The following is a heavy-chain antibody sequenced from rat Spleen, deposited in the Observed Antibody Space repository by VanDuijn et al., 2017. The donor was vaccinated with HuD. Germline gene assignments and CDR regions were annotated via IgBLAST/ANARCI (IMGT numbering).Heavy chain of an antibody. V-gene: IGHV2-43*01. D-gene: IGHD1-9*01. Sequence: QVQLKESGPGLVQPSQTLSLTCTVSGFSLTNYHVSWVRQPPGKGLEWMGVIWTGGSTAYNSSFNSRLSVSRDISKNQVFLKMNSLQTDDTGTYHCARDGTTGITFDYWGQGVMVTVSS. CDR1: GFSLTNYH. CDR2: IWTGGST. CDR3: ARDGTTGITFDY. J-gene: IGHJ2*01.